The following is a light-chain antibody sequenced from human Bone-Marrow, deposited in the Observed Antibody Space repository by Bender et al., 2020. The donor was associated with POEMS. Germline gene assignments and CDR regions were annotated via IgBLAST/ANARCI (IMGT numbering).Light chain of an antibody. CDR1: SSDVGAYNL. CDR2: EVS. V-gene: IGLV2-23*02. J-gene: IGLJ1*01. Sequence: QSVLTQPASVSGSPGQSITISCTGASSDVGAYNLVSWYQQHPGKAPNLMIYEVSKRPSGVSNRFSGSKSDNTASLTISGLQAGDEADYYCSSYAGGSSYVFGTGTKVTVL. CDR3: SSYAGGSSYV.